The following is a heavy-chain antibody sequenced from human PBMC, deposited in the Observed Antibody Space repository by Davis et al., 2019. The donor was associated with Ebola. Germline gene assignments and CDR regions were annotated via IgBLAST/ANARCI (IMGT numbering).Heavy chain of an antibody. CDR1: GGSIRSNY. CDR2: IYSGST. CDR3: ARRTRSAMSTIFHDAFDI. D-gene: IGHD5-24*01. Sequence: GSLRLSCTVSGGSIRSNYWSWIRQSPGKGLEWIGYIYSGSTNYSPSLKSRVSISEDTSKNQFSLKVHSVTAADTAVYYCARRTRSAMSTIFHDAFDIWGQGTMVTVSS. J-gene: IGHJ3*02. V-gene: IGHV4-59*08.